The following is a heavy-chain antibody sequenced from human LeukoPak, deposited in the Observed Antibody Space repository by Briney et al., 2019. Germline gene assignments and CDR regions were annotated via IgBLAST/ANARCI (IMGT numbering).Heavy chain of an antibody. CDR3: ARDSMEAGSGWHNFDY. V-gene: IGHV3-23*01. CDR2: ISGSGGTT. J-gene: IGHJ4*02. Sequence: GGSLRLSCAASGFTFSSYAMSWVRQAPGKGLEWVSTISGSGGTTYYADSVKGRFTISRDNSKNALYLQMNSLRAEDTAVYYCARDSMEAGSGWHNFDYWGQGTLVTVSS. CDR1: GFTFSSYA. D-gene: IGHD6-19*01.